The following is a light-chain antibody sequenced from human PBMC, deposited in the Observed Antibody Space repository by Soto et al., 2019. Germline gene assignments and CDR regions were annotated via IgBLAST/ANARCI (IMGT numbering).Light chain of an antibody. V-gene: IGKV3-11*01. J-gene: IGKJ5*01. CDR1: QSVSSY. CDR3: QQRSNWSIT. CDR2: DAS. Sequence: EILLTQSPATLSLSPGEKNTLSCRASQSVSSYLAWYQQKPGQAPRLLIYDASNRATGIPARFSGSGSGTDFTLTISSLEPEDFAVYYCQQRSNWSITFGQGTRLEIK.